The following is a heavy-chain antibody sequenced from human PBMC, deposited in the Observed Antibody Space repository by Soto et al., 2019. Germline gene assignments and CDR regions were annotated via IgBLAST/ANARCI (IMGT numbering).Heavy chain of an antibody. CDR2: IHNGERT. CDR1: GASISSYY. V-gene: IGHV4-59*01. J-gene: IGHJ4*02. D-gene: IGHD4-17*01. CDR3: SYGDSPGPIDH. Sequence: SETLSLTCSVSGASISSYYWSWFRQAPGKGLEYIGYIHNGERTNYNPSLESRVTISADTSKNQFSLRLSSVTAADTAMYYCSYGDSPGPIDHWGQGTLVTVSS.